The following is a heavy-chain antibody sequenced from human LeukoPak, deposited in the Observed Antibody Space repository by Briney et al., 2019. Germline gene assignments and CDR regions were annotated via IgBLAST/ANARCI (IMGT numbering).Heavy chain of an antibody. Sequence: ASVKVSCKASGYTFTSYGISWVRQAPGQGLEWMGWISAYNGNTNYAQKLQGRVTMTTDTSTSTAYMELRSLRSDDTAMYYCAREDVLLWFGARYYYGMDVWGQGTTVTVSS. D-gene: IGHD3-10*01. CDR1: GYTFTSYG. V-gene: IGHV1-18*01. CDR2: ISAYNGNT. J-gene: IGHJ6*02. CDR3: AREDVLLWFGARYYYGMDV.